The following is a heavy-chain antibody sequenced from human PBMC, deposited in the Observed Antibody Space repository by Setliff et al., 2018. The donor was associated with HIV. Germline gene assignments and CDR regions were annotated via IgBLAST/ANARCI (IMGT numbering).Heavy chain of an antibody. J-gene: IGHJ4*02. Sequence: ASVKVSCKASGYIFTRNAMHWVRQAPGHRPEWMGWINTGNGNTKYSQKFQGRVTITRDTSASTAYMGLSSLRSDDTAVYYCARDLIGEETRRFDYWGQGTLVTVSS. D-gene: IGHD2-8*01. CDR1: GYIFTRNA. V-gene: IGHV1-3*04. CDR3: ARDLIGEETRRFDY. CDR2: INTGNGNT.